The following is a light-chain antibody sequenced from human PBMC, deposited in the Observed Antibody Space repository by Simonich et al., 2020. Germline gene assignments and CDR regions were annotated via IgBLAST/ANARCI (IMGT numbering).Light chain of an antibody. CDR2: EGN. CDR1: SSDVGSYNL. Sequence: QSALTQPASVSGSPGQSITISCTGTSSDVGSYNLVSWYQQHPGKAPNLMIYEGNKRPSGVSNRFSGSKSGNTASLTISGLQAEDEADYYCCSYAGSSTWVFGGGTKLTVL. J-gene: IGLJ3*02. CDR3: CSYAGSSTWV. V-gene: IGLV2-23*01.